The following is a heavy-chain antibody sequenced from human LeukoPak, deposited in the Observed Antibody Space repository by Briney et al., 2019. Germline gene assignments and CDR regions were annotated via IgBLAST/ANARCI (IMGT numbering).Heavy chain of an antibody. CDR2: IYSGGST. V-gene: IGHV3-66*01. J-gene: IGHJ4*02. Sequence: PGGSLRLSCAASEFSVRSNYMTWVRQAPGKGLEWVSLIYSGGSTYYADSVKGRFTISRDNSKNTLYLQMNSLRPEDTAVYCCAKEIRNGEMATIPGLFDYWGQGTLVTVSS. CDR1: EFSVRSNY. D-gene: IGHD5-24*01. CDR3: AKEIRNGEMATIPGLFDY.